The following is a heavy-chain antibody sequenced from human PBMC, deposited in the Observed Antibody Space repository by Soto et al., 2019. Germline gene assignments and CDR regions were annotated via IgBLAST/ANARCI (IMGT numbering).Heavy chain of an antibody. CDR2: IGESGTPT. CDR3: ASYIPGVRYYGMDV. V-gene: IGHV3-23*01. CDR1: GFTFSSYA. D-gene: IGHD2-2*01. Sequence: EVQFLESGGGLVQPGGSLRLSCAASGFTFSSYAMKWVRQAPGKGLEWVSLIGESGTPTYYADSVKGRFTISRDNSGNTLFLEMYSLRAEDTAVYYCASYIPGVRYYGMDVWGQGTTVTVSS. J-gene: IGHJ6*02.